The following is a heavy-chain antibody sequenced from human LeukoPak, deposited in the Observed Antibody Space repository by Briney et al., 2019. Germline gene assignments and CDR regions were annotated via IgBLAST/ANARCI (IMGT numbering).Heavy chain of an antibody. V-gene: IGHV3-53*01. CDR2: IYSGGST. J-gene: IGHJ3*02. CDR1: GFTVSSNY. CDR3: ARGSGSYPSGAFDI. D-gene: IGHD1-26*01. Sequence: GGSLRLSCAASGFTVSSNYMSWVRQAPGKGLEWVSVIYSGGSTYYADSVKGRFTISRDNSKNTLYLQMNSLRAEDTAVYYRARGSGSYPSGAFDIWGQGTMVTVSS.